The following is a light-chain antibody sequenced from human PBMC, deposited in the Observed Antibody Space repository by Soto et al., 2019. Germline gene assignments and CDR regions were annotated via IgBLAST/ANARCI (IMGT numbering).Light chain of an antibody. CDR2: EVS. V-gene: IGLV2-14*01. Sequence: QSALTQPASVSGSPGQSITISCTGTSSDVGGYDSVSWYQQHPGKAPKLMIYEVSNRPSGVSNRFSGSKSGNTASLTISGLQAEDEADYNCSSYTSSSTRVFGAGTKLTVL. CDR3: SSYTSSSTRV. CDR1: SSDVGGYDS. J-gene: IGLJ1*01.